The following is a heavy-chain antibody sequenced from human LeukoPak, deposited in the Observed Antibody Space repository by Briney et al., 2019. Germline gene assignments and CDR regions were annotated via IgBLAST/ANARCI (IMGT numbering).Heavy chain of an antibody. V-gene: IGHV4-30-2*01. CDR3: ARVVVAARRGLDYFDY. CDR2: IYHSGST. CDR1: GGSISSGGYY. J-gene: IGHJ4*02. D-gene: IGHD2-15*01. Sequence: SETLSLTCTVSGGSISSGGYYWSWIRQPPGKGLEWIGYIYHSGSTYYNPSLKSRVTISVDRSKNQFSLKLSSVTAADTAVYYCARVVVAARRGLDYFDYWGQGTLVTVSS.